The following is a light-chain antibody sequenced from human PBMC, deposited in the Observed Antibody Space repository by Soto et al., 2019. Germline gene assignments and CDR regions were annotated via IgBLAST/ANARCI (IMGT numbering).Light chain of an antibody. Sequence: DIQMTQSPSSLSASVGDRVTITCRASQGVSAYILWYQQRQGTAPNLLIYAASNLISGVPSRFSGSGSGTNFTLTISSLQPEDFATYYCQQSYKTPHTFGQGTKLETK. CDR3: QQSYKTPHT. V-gene: IGKV1-39*01. CDR2: AAS. J-gene: IGKJ2*01. CDR1: QGVSAY.